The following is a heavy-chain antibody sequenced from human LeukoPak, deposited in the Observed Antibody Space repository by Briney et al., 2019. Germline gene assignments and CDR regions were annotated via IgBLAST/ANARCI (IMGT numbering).Heavy chain of an antibody. V-gene: IGHV1-2*02. D-gene: IGHD3-3*01. J-gene: IGHJ1*01. Sequence: SVKVSCKASGYTFTGYYMHWVRQAPGQGLEWMGWINPNSGGTNYAQKFQGRVTMTRDTSISTAYMELSRLRSDDTAVYYCASDLMTIPRYFQHLGLGTLVTVSS. CDR3: ASDLMTIPRYFQH. CDR2: INPNSGGT. CDR1: GYTFTGYY.